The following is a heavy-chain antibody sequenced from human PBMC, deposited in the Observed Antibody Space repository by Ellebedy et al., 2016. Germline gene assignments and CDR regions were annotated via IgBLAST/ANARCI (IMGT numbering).Heavy chain of an antibody. CDR3: ARPGYATDYYGMDV. J-gene: IGHJ6*02. CDR2: IIPIFGTA. V-gene: IGHV1-69*13. Sequence: SVKVSCXASGGTFSSYAISWVRQAPGQGLEWMGGIIPIFGTANYAQKFQGRVTITADESTSTAYMELSSLRSEDTAVYYCARPGYATDYYGMDVWGQGTTVTVSS. CDR1: GGTFSSYA. D-gene: IGHD2-2*01.